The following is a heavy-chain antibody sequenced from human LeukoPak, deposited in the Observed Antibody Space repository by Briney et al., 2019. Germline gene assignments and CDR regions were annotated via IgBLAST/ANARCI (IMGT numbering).Heavy chain of an antibody. Sequence: GSLRLSCAASGFTFSSYSMNWVRQAPGEGLEWVPSISSSSSYIYYADSVKGRFTISRDNAKNSLYLQMNSLRAEDTAVYYCARDSPIYDPEAFDIWGQGTMVTVSS. V-gene: IGHV3-21*01. J-gene: IGHJ3*02. D-gene: IGHD2/OR15-2a*01. CDR2: ISSSSSYI. CDR3: ARDSPIYDPEAFDI. CDR1: GFTFSSYS.